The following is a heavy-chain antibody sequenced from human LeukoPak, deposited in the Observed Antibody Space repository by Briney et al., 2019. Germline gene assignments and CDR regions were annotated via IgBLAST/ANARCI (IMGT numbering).Heavy chain of an antibody. D-gene: IGHD6-19*01. CDR3: VRQSEGLDY. Sequence: PGGSLRLSCAASGFTFSPHTMHWVRQALGKGLEWVAVITENGSTKYYAESVRGRFSVSRDDSKNTLHLQMSSLTTDDTAVYFCVRQSEGLDYWGQGTLVTVSS. CDR1: GFTFSPHT. CDR2: ITENGSTK. J-gene: IGHJ4*02. V-gene: IGHV3-30-3*01.